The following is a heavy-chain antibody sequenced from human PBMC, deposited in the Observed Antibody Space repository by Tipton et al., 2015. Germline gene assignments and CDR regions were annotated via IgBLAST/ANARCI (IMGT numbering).Heavy chain of an antibody. CDR2: ITGNSGTT. J-gene: IGHJ4*02. CDR1: GLTFSRSA. CDR3: ARGRSVDFDS. V-gene: IGHV3-23*01. Sequence: SLRLSCAASGLTFSRSAMNWVRQAPGKGLEWVSTITGNSGTTYYAGSVKGRFTVSRDNSKNTLVLQMNSLRAEDTAIYYCARGRSVDFDSWGQGTLATVSS.